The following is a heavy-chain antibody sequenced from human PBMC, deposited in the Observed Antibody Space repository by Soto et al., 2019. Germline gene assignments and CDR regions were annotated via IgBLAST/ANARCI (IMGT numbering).Heavy chain of an antibody. CDR3: FGVLAATLDY. D-gene: IGHD3-16*01. CDR2: LYFRGST. V-gene: IGHV4-39*01. J-gene: IGHJ4*02. Sequence: ASETLSLTXSASGGSISSSRYHWGWIRQPPGKGLEWIGTLYFRGSTDYNPSFKSRVTISADTSKDQVSLKLTSVTAADTAVYFCFGVLAATLDYWGQGTLVTVS. CDR1: GGSISSSRYH.